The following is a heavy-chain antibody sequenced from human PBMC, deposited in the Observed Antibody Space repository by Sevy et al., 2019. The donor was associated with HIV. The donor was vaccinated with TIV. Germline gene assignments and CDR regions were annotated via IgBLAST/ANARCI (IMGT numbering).Heavy chain of an antibody. V-gene: IGHV4-34*01. D-gene: IGHD6-19*01. CDR3: ARYRVAGNFDY. CDR1: GGSFSGYY. Sequence: SETLSLTCAVYGGSFSGYYWNWIRQPPGKGLEWIGEINHSGSTNYNPSLESRVTISVDTSRNRFSLRLSSVTAADTAVYYCARYRVAGNFDYWGQGTLVTVSS. CDR2: INHSGST. J-gene: IGHJ4*02.